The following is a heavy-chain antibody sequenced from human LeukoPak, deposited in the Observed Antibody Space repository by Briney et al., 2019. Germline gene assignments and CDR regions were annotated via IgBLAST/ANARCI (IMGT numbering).Heavy chain of an antibody. CDR1: GFTLSGSV. CDR2: IRGKTHSYAT. J-gene: IGHJ4*02. V-gene: IGHV3-73*01. Sequence: GGSLKLSCAASGFTLSGSVIHWVRQASGNGLEWVGRIRGKTHSYATAYAASVKGRFTISRDDSKNTAYLQMNSLKTEDTAVYYCSIAYSNYDYWGQGTLVTVSS. CDR3: SIAYSNYDY. D-gene: IGHD6-13*01.